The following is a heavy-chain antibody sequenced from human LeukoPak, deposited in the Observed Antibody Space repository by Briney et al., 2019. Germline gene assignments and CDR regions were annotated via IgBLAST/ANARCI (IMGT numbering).Heavy chain of an antibody. CDR1: GFTFSSYW. V-gene: IGHV3-7*01. Sequence: GGSLRLSCAASGFTFSSYWMSWVRQAPGKGLEWVANIKQDGSEKYYVDSVKGRFTISRDNAKNSLYLQMNSLRAEDTAVYYCASIRDGYNYADAFDIWGQGTMVTVSS. CDR2: IKQDGSEK. CDR3: ASIRDGYNYADAFDI. J-gene: IGHJ3*02. D-gene: IGHD5-24*01.